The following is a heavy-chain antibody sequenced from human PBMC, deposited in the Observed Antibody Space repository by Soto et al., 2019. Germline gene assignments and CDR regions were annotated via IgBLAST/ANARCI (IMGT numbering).Heavy chain of an antibody. CDR1: GGSISSGDYY. CDR2: IYYSGSN. CDR3: GGVSPPMSYSAQYFDY. Sequence: QVQLQESGPGLVKPSQTLSLTCTVSGGSISSGDYYWIWIRQPPGQGLEWIGYIYYSGSNYYNPSLLSRDTLSVDPFKNQFSLKPSSVTAAYTAVYYCGGVSPPMSYSAQYFDYWGQGTLV. V-gene: IGHV4-30-4*01. J-gene: IGHJ4*02. D-gene: IGHD1-26*01.